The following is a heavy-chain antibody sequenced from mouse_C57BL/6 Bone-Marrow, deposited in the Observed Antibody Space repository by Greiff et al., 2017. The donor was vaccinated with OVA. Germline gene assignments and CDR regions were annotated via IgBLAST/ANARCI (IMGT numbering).Heavy chain of an antibody. D-gene: IGHD3-3*01. J-gene: IGHJ1*03. CDR3: ARDLLSRLYFDV. CDR2: ISDGGSYT. V-gene: IGHV5-4*01. Sequence: DVMLVESGGGLVKPGGTLKLSCAVSGFTFSSYAMSWVRQTPEKRLEWVATISDGGSYTDYPDNGKGRFTITRDNAKNNLYLQMSHLKSEDTAMDYCARDLLSRLYFDVWGTGTTVTVSA. CDR1: GFTFSSYA.